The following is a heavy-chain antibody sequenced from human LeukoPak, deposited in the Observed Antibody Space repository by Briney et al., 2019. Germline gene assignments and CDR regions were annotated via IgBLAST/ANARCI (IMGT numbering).Heavy chain of an antibody. J-gene: IGHJ4*02. D-gene: IGHD3-3*01. Sequence: GGSLRLSCAASGFTFSSYWMTWVRQAPGKGLEWVANTKQDGSDKHYVDSVKGRFTISRDNAKNSLYLQMNSLRTEDTAVFYCARGLSGFDYWGQGTLVTVSS. V-gene: IGHV3-7*03. CDR2: TKQDGSDK. CDR3: ARGLSGFDY. CDR1: GFTFSSYW.